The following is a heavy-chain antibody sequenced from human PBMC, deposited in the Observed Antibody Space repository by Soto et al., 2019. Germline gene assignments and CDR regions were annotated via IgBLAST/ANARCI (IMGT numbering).Heavy chain of an antibody. CDR2: IYWNDEA. Sequence: QITLEESGPTLVRPTQTLTLTCTVSGFSLSTDAVGVAWIRQPPGKALEWLALIYWNDEARYKSAPNNRLTITKDTSKNQVVLTMPDMAPLDTATYFCAHRIAAPGRTLDYWGQGILVTVSS. CDR3: AHRIAAPGRTLDY. J-gene: IGHJ4*02. D-gene: IGHD6-13*01. V-gene: IGHV2-5*01. CDR1: GFSLSTDAVG.